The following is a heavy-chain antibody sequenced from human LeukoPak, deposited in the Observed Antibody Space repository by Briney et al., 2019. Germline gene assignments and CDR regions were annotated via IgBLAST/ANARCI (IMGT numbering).Heavy chain of an antibody. CDR1: GFTFSSYA. CDR3: AKDKDQLLYYYYYMDV. CDR2: ISGSGGST. Sequence: PGGSLRLSCAASGFTFSSYAMSWVRQAPGKGLEWVSTISGSGGSTYHADSVKGRFTISRDNSKNTLYLQMNSLRAEDTAVYYCAKDKDQLLYYYYYMDVWGKGTTVTVSS. J-gene: IGHJ6*03. D-gene: IGHD2-2*01. V-gene: IGHV3-23*01.